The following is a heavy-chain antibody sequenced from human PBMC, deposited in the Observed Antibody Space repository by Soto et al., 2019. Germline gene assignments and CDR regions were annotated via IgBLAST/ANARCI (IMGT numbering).Heavy chain of an antibody. Sequence: ASVKVSCKASDYTFTSYAMHWVRQAPGQRLEWMGWINAGNGNTKYSQKFQGRVTITRDTSASTAYMELSSLRSEDTAVYYCAREPRDFWSGYYGNYFDYWGQGTLVTVSS. CDR3: AREPRDFWSGYYGNYFDY. J-gene: IGHJ4*02. V-gene: IGHV1-3*01. CDR1: DYTFTSYA. D-gene: IGHD3-3*01. CDR2: INAGNGNT.